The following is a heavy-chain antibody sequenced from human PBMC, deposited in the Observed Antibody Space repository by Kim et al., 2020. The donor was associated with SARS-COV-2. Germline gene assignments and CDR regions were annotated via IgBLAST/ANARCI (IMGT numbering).Heavy chain of an antibody. V-gene: IGHV1-18*01. CDR3: ASDLGAFYSGSDY. D-gene: IGHD1-26*01. CDR1: GYSFPTYG. Sequence: ASVKVSCKGSGYSFPTYGISWVRQAPGKGLEWMGWISASPGDKNSAQKFQDRVTLTTDPPKRTAYMEMTSLTPDDTAVYYCASDLGAFYSGSDYWGQGTLVIVSS. J-gene: IGHJ4*02. CDR2: ISASPGDK.